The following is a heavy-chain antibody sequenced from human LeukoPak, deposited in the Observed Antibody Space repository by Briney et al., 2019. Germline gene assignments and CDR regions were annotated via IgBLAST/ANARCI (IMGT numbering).Heavy chain of an antibody. CDR3: ARHSGGSYVFAFDI. CDR1: GGSISSGDYY. V-gene: IGHV4-30-4*01. CDR2: IYYSGST. D-gene: IGHD2-15*01. J-gene: IGHJ3*02. Sequence: SETLSLTCTVSGGSISSGDYYWSWIRQPPGKGLEWIGYIYYSGSTYYNPSLKSRVTISVDTSKNQFSLKLSSVTAPDTAVYYCARHSGGSYVFAFDIWGQGTMFTVSS.